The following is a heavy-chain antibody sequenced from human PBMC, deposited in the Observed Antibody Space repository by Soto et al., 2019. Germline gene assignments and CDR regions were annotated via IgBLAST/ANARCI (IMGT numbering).Heavy chain of an antibody. D-gene: IGHD2-21*01. V-gene: IGHV1-18*01. Sequence: ASVKVSCKASGYTFTSYGISWVRQAPGQGLEWMGWISAYNGNTNYAQKLQGRVTMTTDTSTSTAYMELRSLRSDDTAVYYCARDTYCGGDCYSGFGHYWGQGTLVTVSS. CDR1: GYTFTSYG. CDR3: ARDTYCGGDCYSGFGHY. CDR2: ISAYNGNT. J-gene: IGHJ4*02.